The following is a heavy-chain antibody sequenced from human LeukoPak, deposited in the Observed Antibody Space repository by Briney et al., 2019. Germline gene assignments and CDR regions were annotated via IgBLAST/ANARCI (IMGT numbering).Heavy chain of an antibody. CDR2: FDPEDGET. Sequence: GASVKVSCKVSGYTLTELSMHWVRQAPGKGLEWMGGFDPEDGETIYAQKFQGRATMTEDTSTDTAYMELSSLRSEDTAVYYCATGRRYNPYFDYWGQGTLVTVSS. CDR1: GYTLTELS. D-gene: IGHD1-1*01. V-gene: IGHV1-24*01. J-gene: IGHJ4*02. CDR3: ATGRRYNPYFDY.